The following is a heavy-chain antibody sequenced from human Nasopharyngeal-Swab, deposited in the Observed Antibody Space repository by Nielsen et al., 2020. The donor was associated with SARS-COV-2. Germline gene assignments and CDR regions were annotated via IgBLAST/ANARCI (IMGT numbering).Heavy chain of an antibody. Sequence: ASVKVSCKASGGTFSSYAIGWVRQAPGQGLEWMGRINPNSGGTNYAQKFQGRVTMTRDTSISTAYMELSRLRSDDTAVYYCARGDYDILTGYPLDYWGQGTLVTVSS. CDR3: ARGDYDILTGYPLDY. V-gene: IGHV1-2*06. CDR1: GGTFSSYA. J-gene: IGHJ4*02. CDR2: INPNSGGT. D-gene: IGHD3-9*01.